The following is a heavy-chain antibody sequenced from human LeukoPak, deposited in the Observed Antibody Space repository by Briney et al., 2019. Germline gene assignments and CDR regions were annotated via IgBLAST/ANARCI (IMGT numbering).Heavy chain of an antibody. J-gene: IGHJ6*02. D-gene: IGHD6-19*01. CDR2: TYYRSKWYN. V-gene: IGHV6-1*01. Sequence: SQTLSLTCAISGDSVSSNSAAWNWIRQSPSRGLEWLGRTYYRSKWYNDYAVSVKSRITINPDTSKNQFSLQLNSVTPEDTAVYYCARGGDSSDWYGIDDYYYGMDVWGQGTTVTVSS. CDR3: ARGGDSSDWYGIDDYYYGMDV. CDR1: GDSVSSNSAA.